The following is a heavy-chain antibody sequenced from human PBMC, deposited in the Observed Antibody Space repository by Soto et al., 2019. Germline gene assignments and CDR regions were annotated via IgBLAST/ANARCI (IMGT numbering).Heavy chain of an antibody. CDR3: AREQAKGGYYYYGMDV. D-gene: IGHD1-26*01. J-gene: IGHJ6*02. CDR2: IYYSGST. CDR1: GGSISSYY. Sequence: SETLSLTWTVSGGSISSYYWSWIRQPPGKGLEWIGYIYYSGSTNYNPSLKSRVTISVDTSKNQFSLKLSSVTAADTAVYYCAREQAKGGYYYYGMDVWGQGTTVTVSS. V-gene: IGHV4-59*08.